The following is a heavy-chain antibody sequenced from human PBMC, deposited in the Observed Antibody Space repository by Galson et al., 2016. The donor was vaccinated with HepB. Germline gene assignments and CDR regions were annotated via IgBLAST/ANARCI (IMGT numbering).Heavy chain of an antibody. J-gene: IGHJ3*02. D-gene: IGHD5-12*01. CDR2: INPSGGST. CDR1: GYSFTGYY. Sequence: SVNVSCKASGYSFTGYYMHWVRQAPGQGLEWMGMINPSGGSTTYTQKFLGRVTMTRDMSTSTVYMELRSLRSEDTAVYYCARVKWLRSPFDMWGQGTMVTVSS. V-gene: IGHV1-46*03. CDR3: ARVKWLRSPFDM.